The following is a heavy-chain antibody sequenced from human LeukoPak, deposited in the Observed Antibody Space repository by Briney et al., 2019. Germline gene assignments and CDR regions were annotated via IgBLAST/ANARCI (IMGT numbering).Heavy chain of an antibody. V-gene: IGHV1-18*01. Sequence: ASVKVSCKASGYTFTSYGISWVRQVPGQGLEWMGWISAYNGNTNYAQKLQGRVTMTTDTSTSTAYMELRSLRSDDTAVYYCARDHEATYYYDSSGYGTFDYWGQGTLVTVSS. CDR3: ARDHEATYYYDSSGYGTFDY. CDR2: ISAYNGNT. CDR1: GYTFTSYG. D-gene: IGHD3-22*01. J-gene: IGHJ4*02.